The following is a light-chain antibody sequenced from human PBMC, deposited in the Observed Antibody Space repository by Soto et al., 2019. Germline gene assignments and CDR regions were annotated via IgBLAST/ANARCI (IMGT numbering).Light chain of an antibody. CDR2: EAS. CDR3: QHFGNSPLWT. Sequence: EIVFTQSPFTLSFSPFYISTLSFMSIQSVSSDYLAWYQQKPGQPPRLLIYEASTRAIGIPDRFSGSGSGTEFTLTISRLEPEDFAVYFCQHFGNSPLWTFGQGTKVDIK. J-gene: IGKJ1*01. CDR1: QSVSSDY. V-gene: IGKV3-20*01.